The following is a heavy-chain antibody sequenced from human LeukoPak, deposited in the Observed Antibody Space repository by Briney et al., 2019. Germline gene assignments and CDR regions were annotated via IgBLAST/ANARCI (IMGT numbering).Heavy chain of an antibody. Sequence: SETLSLTCTVSGGSISSSSYYWGWIRQPPGKGLEWIGSIYYSGSTYYNPSLKSRVTITVDTSKNQFSLKLRSVTAADTAVYYCARETSQKGAHYMDVWGKGTTVTISS. D-gene: IGHD3-16*01. CDR3: ARETSQKGAHYMDV. CDR2: IYYSGST. CDR1: GGSISSSSYY. V-gene: IGHV4-39*07. J-gene: IGHJ6*03.